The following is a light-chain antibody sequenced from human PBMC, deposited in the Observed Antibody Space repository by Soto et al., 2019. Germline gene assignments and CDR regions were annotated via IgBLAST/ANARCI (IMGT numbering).Light chain of an antibody. V-gene: IGKV3-11*01. J-gene: IGKJ3*01. CDR3: QQRHSWPPIFT. CDR1: QSVSSY. Sequence: EIVLTQSPATLSLSPGERATLSCRASQSVSSYLAWYQQKPGQAPRLLIYDASNRATGIPARFSGSGSGTDFTLTISSLEPEDFAVYYCQQRHSWPPIFTFGTGTKLDIK. CDR2: DAS.